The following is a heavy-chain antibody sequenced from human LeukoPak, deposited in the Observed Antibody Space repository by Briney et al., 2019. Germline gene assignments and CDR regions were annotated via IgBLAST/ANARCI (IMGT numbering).Heavy chain of an antibody. CDR1: GLSFSGQW. J-gene: IGHJ4*02. CDR3: AFNNNFKY. V-gene: IGHV3-7*01. D-gene: IGHD1/OR15-1a*01. CDR2: IKYDGGEK. Sequence: GGSLRLSCTASGLSFSGQWMNWVRQSPGQGLEWVANIKYDGGEKYYVDPVKGRFTISREDAKNSLSLQMDSVRPEDTAVYYCAFNNNFKYWGQGTLVIVSS.